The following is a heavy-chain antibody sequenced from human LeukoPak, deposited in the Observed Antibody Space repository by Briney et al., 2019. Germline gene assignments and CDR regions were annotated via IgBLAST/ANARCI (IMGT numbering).Heavy chain of an antibody. CDR3: ARDYDGNLEY. CDR2: IEQDGSTK. CDR1: GFTFSNAW. Sequence: PGGSLRLSCAASGFTFSNAWMSWVRQAPGKGLEWVANIEQDGSTKYYADSVKGRFTISRDNAKNSLYLQMNSLRAEDTAVYYCARDYDGNLEYWGQGTPVTVSS. V-gene: IGHV3-7*01. J-gene: IGHJ4*02. D-gene: IGHD4-23*01.